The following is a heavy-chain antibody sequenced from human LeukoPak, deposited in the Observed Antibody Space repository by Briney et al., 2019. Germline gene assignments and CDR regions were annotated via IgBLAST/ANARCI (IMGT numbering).Heavy chain of an antibody. CDR3: ARGAFD. CDR2: IYSDGRT. J-gene: IGHJ4*02. CDR1: GFSFNRYS. Sequence: PGGSLRLSCAASGFSFNRYSMNWVRQAPGRGLDWVSVIYSDGRTFYADSVKGRFTSSRDNSKNTVDLQMNNLGADDTAVYYCARGAFDWGQGTLVTVSS. V-gene: IGHV3-53*01.